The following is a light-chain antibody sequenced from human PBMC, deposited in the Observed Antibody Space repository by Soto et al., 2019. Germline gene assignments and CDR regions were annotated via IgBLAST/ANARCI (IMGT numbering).Light chain of an antibody. Sequence: QSALTQPASVSGSPGQSITISCTGTSSDVGGYKYVSWYQQNPGKAPKLMIYEVSNRPSGVSNRFSGSKSGNRASLTISGLQAEDEADYYCSSYTRSSTVVFGGGTKLPVL. V-gene: IGLV2-14*01. CDR1: SSDVGGYKY. CDR3: SSYTRSSTVV. J-gene: IGLJ2*01. CDR2: EVS.